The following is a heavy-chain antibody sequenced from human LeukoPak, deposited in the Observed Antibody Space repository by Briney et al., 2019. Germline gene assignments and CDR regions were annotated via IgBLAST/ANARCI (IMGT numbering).Heavy chain of an antibody. CDR3: ARDKAYCGGDCSPGYYYYYMDV. CDR2: INPNSGGA. J-gene: IGHJ6*03. D-gene: IGHD2-21*02. V-gene: IGHV1-2*02. CDR1: GYTFTGYY. Sequence: ASVKVSCKASGYTFTGYYMHWVRQAPGQGLEWMGWINPNSGGANYAQKFQGRVTMTRDTSISTAYMELSRLRSDDTAVYYCARDKAYCGGDCSPGYYYYYMDVWGKGTTVTVSS.